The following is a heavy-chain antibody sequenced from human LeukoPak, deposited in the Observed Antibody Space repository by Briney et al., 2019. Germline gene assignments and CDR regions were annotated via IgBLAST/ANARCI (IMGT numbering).Heavy chain of an antibody. V-gene: IGHV4-39*07. Sequence: SETLSLTCTVSGGSISSYYWGWIRQPPGKGLEWIGSIYYSGSTYYNPSLKSRVTISVDTSKNQFSLKLSSVTAADTAVYYCARGPSVLLWFGEPPYFDYWGQGTLVTVSS. CDR1: GGSISSYY. CDR2: IYYSGST. J-gene: IGHJ4*02. CDR3: ARGPSVLLWFGEPPYFDY. D-gene: IGHD3-10*01.